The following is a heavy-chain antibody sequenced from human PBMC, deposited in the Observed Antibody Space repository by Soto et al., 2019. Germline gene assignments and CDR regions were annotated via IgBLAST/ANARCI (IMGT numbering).Heavy chain of an antibody. D-gene: IGHD3-22*01. J-gene: IGHJ5*02. V-gene: IGHV1-69*13. Sequence: ASVKVSCKASGGTFSSYAISWVRQAPGQGLEWMGGIIPIFGTANYAQKFQGRVTITADESTSTAYMELSSLRSEDTAVYYCAGDSSGYYGWFDPWGQGTLVTVSS. CDR1: GGTFSSYA. CDR2: IIPIFGTA. CDR3: AGDSSGYYGWFDP.